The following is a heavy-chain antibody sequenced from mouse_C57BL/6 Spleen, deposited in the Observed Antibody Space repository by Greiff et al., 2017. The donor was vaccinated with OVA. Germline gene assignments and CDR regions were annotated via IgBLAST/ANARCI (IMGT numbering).Heavy chain of an antibody. CDR2: IWSGGRT. Sequence: VKLVESGPGLVQPSQSLSITCTVSGFSLTSSGVHWVRQSPGKGLEWLGVIWSGGRTDYNAAFISRLSISKDNSKSKVFFKMNSLQADDTAIYYCARNREAMDYWGQGTSVTVSS. D-gene: IGHD3-3*01. CDR1: GFSLTSSG. CDR3: ARNREAMDY. V-gene: IGHV2-2*01. J-gene: IGHJ4*01.